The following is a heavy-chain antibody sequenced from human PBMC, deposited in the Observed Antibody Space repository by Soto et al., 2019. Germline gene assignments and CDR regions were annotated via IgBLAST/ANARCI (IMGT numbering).Heavy chain of an antibody. CDR1: GYTFTSYY. D-gene: IGHD3-10*01. CDR2: INPSGGST. J-gene: IGHJ3*02. Sequence: QVQLVQSGAEVKKPGASVKVSCKASGYTFTSYYMHWLRQAPGQGLEWMGIINPSGGSTSYAQKFQGRVTMTRDTSTSTVYMELSSLRSEDTAVYYCARDFPWVRGVYDAFDIWGPGTMVTVSS. V-gene: IGHV1-46*03. CDR3: ARDFPWVRGVYDAFDI.